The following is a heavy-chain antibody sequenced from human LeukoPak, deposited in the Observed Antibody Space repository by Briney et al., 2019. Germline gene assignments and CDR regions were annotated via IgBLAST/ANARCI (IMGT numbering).Heavy chain of an antibody. CDR3: ARGPLPWYDFWSGYYTNWFDP. CDR2: NSAYNGNT. V-gene: IGHV1-18*01. D-gene: IGHD3-3*01. Sequence: ASVKVSCKASGYTFTSYGISWVRQAPGQGLEWMGWNSAYNGNTNYAQKLQGRVTMTTDTSTSTAYMELRSLRSDDTAVYYCARGPLPWYDFWSGYYTNWFDPWGQGTLVTVSS. J-gene: IGHJ5*02. CDR1: GYTFTSYG.